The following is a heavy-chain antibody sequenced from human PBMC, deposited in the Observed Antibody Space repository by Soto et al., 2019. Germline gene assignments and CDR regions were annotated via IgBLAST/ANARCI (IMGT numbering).Heavy chain of an antibody. CDR1: GVTFSSYS. V-gene: IGHV3-21*01. CDR2: ISSSSSYI. J-gene: IGHJ4*02. D-gene: IGHD1-26*01. Sequence: PXGSLRLSCAAAGVTFSSYSMNWVRQAPGKGLDWVSSISSSSSYIYYADSVKGRFTISRDNAKNSLYLQMNSLRAEDTAVYYCARDPVATSFDYWGQGTLVTVSS. CDR3: ARDPVATSFDY.